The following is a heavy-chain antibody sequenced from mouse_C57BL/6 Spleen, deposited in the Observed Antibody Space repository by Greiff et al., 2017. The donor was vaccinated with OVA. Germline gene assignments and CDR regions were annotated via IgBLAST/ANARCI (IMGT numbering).Heavy chain of an antibody. V-gene: IGHV1-39*01. CDR2: INPNYGTT. CDR1: GYSFTDYN. J-gene: IGHJ4*01. D-gene: IGHD4-1*02. CDR3: ARQLCRVGYAMDY. Sequence: VQLKESGPELVKPGASVKISCKASGYSFTDYNMNWVKQSNGKSLEWIGVINPNYGTTCYNQKFKGKATLTVDHTSSTAYMHHNSLTSEDSAVYYCARQLCRVGYAMDYWGQGTSVTVSS.